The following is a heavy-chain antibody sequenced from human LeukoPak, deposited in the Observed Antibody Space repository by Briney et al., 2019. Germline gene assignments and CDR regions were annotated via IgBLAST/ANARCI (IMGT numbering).Heavy chain of an antibody. D-gene: IGHD4-17*01. CDR3: ARHDYGDYFYWFDP. V-gene: IGHV4-30-2*01. J-gene: IGHJ5*02. CDR1: GGSISSGGYS. Sequence: SETLSLTCAVSGGSISSGGYSWSWIRQPPGKGLEWIGYIYHSGSTYYNPSLKSRVTISVDRSKNQFSLKLSSVTAADTAVYYCARHDYGDYFYWFDPWGQGTLVTVSS. CDR2: IYHSGST.